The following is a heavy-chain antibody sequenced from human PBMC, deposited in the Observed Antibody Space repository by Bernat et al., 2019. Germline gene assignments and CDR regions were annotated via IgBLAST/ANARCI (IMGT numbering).Heavy chain of an antibody. CDR2: IWYDGSNK. J-gene: IGHJ2*01. CDR1: GFTFSSYG. CDR3: AREFISALGYCSGGSCYRYFDL. V-gene: IGHV3-33*01. D-gene: IGHD2-15*01. Sequence: QVQLVESGGGVVQPGRSLRLSCAASGFTFSSYGMYWVRQAPGKGLEWVAVIWYDGSNKYYADSVKGRFTISRDNSKNTLYLQMNSLRAEDTAVYYCAREFISALGYCSGGSCYRYFDLWGRGTLVTVSS.